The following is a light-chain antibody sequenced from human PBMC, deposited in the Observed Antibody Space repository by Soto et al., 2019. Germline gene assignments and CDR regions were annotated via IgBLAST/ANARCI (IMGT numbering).Light chain of an antibody. V-gene: IGKV1-5*01. CDR1: QSISSW. J-gene: IGKJ1*01. CDR2: DAS. CDR3: QQYNRHWT. Sequence: DIQMTQSPSTLSASVGDRVTITCRASQSISSWLAWYQQKPGKAPKLLIYDASSLKSGVPSRFSGSGSGTEFTLTISSLQPDDFATYYCQQYNRHWTFGQGTKVDIK.